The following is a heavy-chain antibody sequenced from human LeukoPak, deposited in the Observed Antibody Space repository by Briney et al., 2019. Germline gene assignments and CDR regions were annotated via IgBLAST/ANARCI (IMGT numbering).Heavy chain of an antibody. CDR1: GFTFSSYS. CDR3: AKDYVANY. D-gene: IGHD4-17*01. V-gene: IGHV3-48*01. Sequence: PGGSLRLSCAASGFTFSSYSMNWVRQAPGKGLEWISYISNSSSTMYYADSVKGRFTISRDNAKNSLYLQMNSLRAEDTAVYYCAKDYVANYWGQGTLVTVSS. J-gene: IGHJ4*02. CDR2: ISNSSSTM.